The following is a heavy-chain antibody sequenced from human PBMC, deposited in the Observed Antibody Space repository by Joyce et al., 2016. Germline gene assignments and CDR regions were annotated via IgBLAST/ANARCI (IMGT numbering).Heavy chain of an antibody. CDR3: ARDVLTTVTKAYGY. J-gene: IGHJ4*02. V-gene: IGHV3-21*01. CDR1: GFIFSSYS. CDR2: ISRDKHYI. Sequence: EVQLVESGGGLVKPGESLRLSCTASGFIFSSYSMTWVRQAPGKGLEWVSSISRDKHYIFHADSVKGRFTISRDNARNSLYLQMNSLRAEDTAVYYCARDVLTTVTKAYGYWGQGTLVAVSS. D-gene: IGHD4-11*01.